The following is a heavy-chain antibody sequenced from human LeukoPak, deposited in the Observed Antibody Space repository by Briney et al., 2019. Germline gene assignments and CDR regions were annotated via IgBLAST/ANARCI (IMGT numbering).Heavy chain of an antibody. Sequence: GSTNYNPSLKSRVTISVDTSKNQFSLKLSSVTAADTAVYYCARGGPKYCSSTSCALPGGGYWGQGTLVTVSS. CDR3: ARGGPKYCSSTSCALPGGGY. V-gene: IGHV4-34*01. CDR2: GST. D-gene: IGHD2-2*01. J-gene: IGHJ4*02.